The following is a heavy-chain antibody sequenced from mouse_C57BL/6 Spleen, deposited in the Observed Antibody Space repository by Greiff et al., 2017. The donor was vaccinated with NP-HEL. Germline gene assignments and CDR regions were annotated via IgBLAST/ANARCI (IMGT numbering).Heavy chain of an antibody. CDR1: GFTFTDYY. CDR2: IRNKANGYTT. CDR3: ARASLLLRYGYFDV. D-gene: IGHD1-1*01. V-gene: IGHV7-3*01. Sequence: EVKLMESGGGLVQPGGSLSLSCAASGFTFTDYYMSWVRQPPGKALEWLGFIRNKANGYTTEYSASVKGRFTISRDNSQSILYLQMNALRAEDSATDYCARASLLLRYGYFDVWGTGTTVTVSS. J-gene: IGHJ1*03.